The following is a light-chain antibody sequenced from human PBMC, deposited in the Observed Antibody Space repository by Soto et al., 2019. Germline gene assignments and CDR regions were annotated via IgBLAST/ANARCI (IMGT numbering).Light chain of an antibody. J-gene: IGKJ4*01. CDR2: DAS. Sequence: DIQMTQSPSTLSASVGDRVTITCRASQSISSWLAWYQQKPGKAPKLLIYDASSLESGVPSRFSGSGSGTEFTLTISSLQPEDFATYYCQQANSFPALTFGGGTKVEIK. V-gene: IGKV1-5*01. CDR1: QSISSW. CDR3: QQANSFPALT.